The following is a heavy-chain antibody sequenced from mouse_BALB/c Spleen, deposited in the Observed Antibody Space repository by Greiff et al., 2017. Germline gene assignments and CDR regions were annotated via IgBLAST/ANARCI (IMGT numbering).Heavy chain of an antibody. Sequence: EVKLVESGGGLVQPGGSRKLSCAASGFTFSSYAMSWVRQTPEKRLEWVASISSGGSTYYPDSVKGRFTISRDNARNILYLQMSSLRSEDTAMYYCARGERFAYWGQGTLVTVSA. V-gene: IGHV5-6-5*01. J-gene: IGHJ3*01. CDR2: ISSGGST. CDR3: ARGERFAY. CDR1: GFTFSSYA.